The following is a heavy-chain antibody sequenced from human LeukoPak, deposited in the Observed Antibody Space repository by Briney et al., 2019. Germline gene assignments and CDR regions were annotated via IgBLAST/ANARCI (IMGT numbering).Heavy chain of an antibody. CDR1: GGSISSYY. J-gene: IGHJ6*03. Sequence: SETLSLTCTVSGGSISSYYWSWIRQHPGKGLEWIGYIYYSGSTNYNPSLKSRVTISVDTSKNQFSLKLSSVTAADTAVYYCARDLRYSSGWYMFMDVWGKGTTVTVS. V-gene: IGHV4-59*01. CDR3: ARDLRYSSGWYMFMDV. CDR2: IYYSGST. D-gene: IGHD6-19*01.